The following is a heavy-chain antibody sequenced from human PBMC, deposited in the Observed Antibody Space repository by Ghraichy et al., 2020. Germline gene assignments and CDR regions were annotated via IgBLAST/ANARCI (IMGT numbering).Heavy chain of an antibody. CDR2: IFIGGNT. CDR1: GASITSNDYY. D-gene: IGHD2-21*02. Sequence: SETLSLTCTVSGASITSNDYYWDWIRQPPGKGLEWIANIFIGGNTYRNPSLESRVTVSVDTSKNQFSLRLSSVPAADTAVYYCARRHCSSGICYFFDYWGQGTLVTVSS. CDR3: ARRHCSSGICYFFDY. J-gene: IGHJ4*02. V-gene: IGHV4-39*01.